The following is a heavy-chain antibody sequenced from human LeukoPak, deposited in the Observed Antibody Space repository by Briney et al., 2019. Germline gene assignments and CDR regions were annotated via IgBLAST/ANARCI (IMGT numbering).Heavy chain of an antibody. CDR1: GYTFTSYN. CDR2: MNPNSGNT. D-gene: IGHD4-17*01. J-gene: IGHJ4*02. V-gene: IGHV1-8*01. CDR3: ARGFGDYGDYGGDY. Sequence: WASVKVSCKASGYTFTSYNINWVRQATGQGLEWMGWMNPNSGNTGYAQKFQGRVTMTRNTSISTAYMELSSLRSEDTAVYYCARGFGDYGDYGGDYWGQGTLVTVSS.